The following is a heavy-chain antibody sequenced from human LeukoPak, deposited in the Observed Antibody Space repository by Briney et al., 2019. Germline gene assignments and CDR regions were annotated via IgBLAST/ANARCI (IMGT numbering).Heavy chain of an antibody. CDR3: ARRIRDFDY. Sequence: ASVKVSCKASGYTLTSYAMHWVRQAPGQRLEWMGWINAGNGNTEYSQRSQDRVTITRDTSASTAYMELSSLRSEDTAVYYCARRIRDFDYWGQGTLVTVSS. D-gene: IGHD2-15*01. CDR1: GYTLTSYA. CDR2: INAGNGNT. V-gene: IGHV1-3*01. J-gene: IGHJ4*02.